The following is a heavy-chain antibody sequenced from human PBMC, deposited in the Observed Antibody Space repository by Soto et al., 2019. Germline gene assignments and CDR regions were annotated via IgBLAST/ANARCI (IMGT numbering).Heavy chain of an antibody. CDR1: GDSLSSGSYY. D-gene: IGHD3-9*01. V-gene: IGHV4-39*01. J-gene: IGHJ4*02. Sequence: SETLSLTCTVSGDSLSSGSYYWSWIRQPPGKGLEWIGSIYYRGSTYYNPSLQTRVTISLDTSKSQFSLKLNSVTAADSAVYFCARLEGLATISYYFDFWGPGALVTVSS. CDR2: IYYRGST. CDR3: ARLEGLATISYYFDF.